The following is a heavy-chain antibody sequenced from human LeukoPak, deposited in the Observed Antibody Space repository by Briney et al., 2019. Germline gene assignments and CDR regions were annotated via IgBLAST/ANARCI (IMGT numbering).Heavy chain of an antibody. V-gene: IGHV4-34*01. Sequence: KPSETLSLTCAVYGGSFSGYYWRWIRQPPGKGLEWIGKINHSGSTNCSPSLKSRLTISVDTSKNQFSLKLRSVTAADTAVYYCASNGFWVPDAFDIWGQGTMVTVSS. J-gene: IGHJ3*02. D-gene: IGHD3-3*01. CDR2: INHSGST. CDR3: ASNGFWVPDAFDI. CDR1: GGSFSGYY.